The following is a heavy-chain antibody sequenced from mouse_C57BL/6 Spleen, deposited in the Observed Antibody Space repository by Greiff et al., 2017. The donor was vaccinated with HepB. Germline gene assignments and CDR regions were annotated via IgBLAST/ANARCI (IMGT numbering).Heavy chain of an antibody. CDR3: AIEENLDY. CDR2: IHPSDSET. CDR1: GFTFTSYC. V-gene: IGHV1-74*01. J-gene: IGHJ4*01. Sequence: QVQLQQPGAELVKPGASVKVSCKASGFTFTSYCMHWVKQRPGQGLEWIGRIHPSDSETNYTQKFKGKATLTADKSSSTAYMQLSSLTSEDAAVDGCAIEENLDYWGQGTTVTVSS.